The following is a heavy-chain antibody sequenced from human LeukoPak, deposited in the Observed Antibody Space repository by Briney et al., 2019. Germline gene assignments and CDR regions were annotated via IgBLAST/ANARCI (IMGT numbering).Heavy chain of an antibody. Sequence: GESLRLSCAASGFTFSNYAMSWVRQAPGKGLEWVANIKQDGSEKYYVDSVKGRFTISRDNAKNSLYLQMNSLRAEDTAVYYCARGYITMVRGLVYWGQGTLVTVSS. V-gene: IGHV3-7*05. D-gene: IGHD3-10*01. CDR2: IKQDGSEK. CDR1: GFTFSNYA. CDR3: ARGYITMVRGLVY. J-gene: IGHJ4*02.